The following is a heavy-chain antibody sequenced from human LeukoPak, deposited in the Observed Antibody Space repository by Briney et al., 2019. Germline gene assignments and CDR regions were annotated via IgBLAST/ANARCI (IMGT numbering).Heavy chain of an antibody. CDR3: ARATHYYYYYYGMDV. CDR1: GGSFSGYY. J-gene: IGHJ6*02. V-gene: IGHV4-34*01. CDR2: INHSGST. D-gene: IGHD4-17*01. Sequence: SETLSLTCAVYGGSFSGYYWSWIRQPPGKGLEWIGEINHSGSTNYNPSLKSRVTISVDKFKNQFSLKLSSVTAADTAVYYCARATHYYYYYYGMDVWGQGTTVTVSS.